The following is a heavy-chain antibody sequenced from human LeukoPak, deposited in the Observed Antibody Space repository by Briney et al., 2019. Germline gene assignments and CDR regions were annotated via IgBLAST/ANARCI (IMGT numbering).Heavy chain of an antibody. Sequence: GGSLRLSCAASGFTFSSYAMSWVRQAPGKRLEWVSAISGSGGSTDYADSVKGRFTISRDNSKNTLYLQMNSLRAEDAAVYYCVLLWFGELSPGDYWGQGTLVTVSS. D-gene: IGHD3-10*01. CDR3: VLLWFGELSPGDY. V-gene: IGHV3-23*01. CDR1: GFTFSSYA. J-gene: IGHJ4*02. CDR2: ISGSGGST.